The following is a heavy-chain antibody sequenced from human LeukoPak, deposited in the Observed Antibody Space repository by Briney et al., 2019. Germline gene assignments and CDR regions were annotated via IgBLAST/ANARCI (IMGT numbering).Heavy chain of an antibody. J-gene: IGHJ5*02. CDR3: AREAETTLNWFDP. CDR1: GYTFSGYY. V-gene: IGHV1-2*02. Sequence: ASVKVSCKASGYTFSGYYMHWVRQAPGQGLEWMGWINPNSGGTKYAQKFQGRVTMTRDTSISTAYMELSRLRSDDTAVYYCAREAETTLNWFDPWGRGTLVTVSS. CDR2: INPNSGGT. D-gene: IGHD1-1*01.